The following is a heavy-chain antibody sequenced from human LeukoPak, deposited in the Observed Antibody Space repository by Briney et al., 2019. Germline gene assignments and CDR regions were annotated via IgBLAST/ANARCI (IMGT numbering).Heavy chain of an antibody. CDR2: IYYSGST. CDR3: ARWTRNDVLLWFGESRTDAFDI. D-gene: IGHD3-10*01. Sequence: PSETLSLTCTVSGGSISSSSYYWGWIRQPPGKGLEWIGSIYYSGSTYYNPSLKSRVTISVDTSKNQFSLKLSSVTAADTAVYYCARWTRNDVLLWFGESRTDAFDIWGQGTMVTVSS. J-gene: IGHJ3*02. CDR1: GGSISSSSYY. V-gene: IGHV4-39*01.